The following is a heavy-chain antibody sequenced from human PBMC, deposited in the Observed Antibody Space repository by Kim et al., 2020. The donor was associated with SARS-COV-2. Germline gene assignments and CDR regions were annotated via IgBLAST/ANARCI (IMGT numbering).Heavy chain of an antibody. Sequence: SETLSLTCTVSGGSITTYSYSWGWIRQPPGKGLEWIGNIYYRGNTYYNPSLKSRVTISGDTSKNQFSLSLSSVTAADTAVYYCASYYDDRRSEYFHHWV. CDR3: ASYYDDRRSEYFHH. D-gene: IGHD3-16*01. J-gene: IGHJ1*01. V-gene: IGHV4-39*01. CDR1: GGSITTYSYS. CDR2: IYYRGNT.